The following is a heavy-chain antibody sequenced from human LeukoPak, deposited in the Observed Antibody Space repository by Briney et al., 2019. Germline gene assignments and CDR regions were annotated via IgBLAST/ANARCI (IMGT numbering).Heavy chain of an antibody. V-gene: IGHV4-34*01. CDR3: ARGKSIHYYYYYYYMDV. D-gene: IGHD2-21*01. CDR1: GGSFSGYY. CDR2: INHSGST. J-gene: IGHJ6*03. Sequence: PSETLSLTCAVYGGSFSGYYWSWIRQPPGKGLEWIGEINHSGSTNYNPSLKSRVTISVDTSKNQFSLKLSSVTAADTAVYYCARGKSIHYYYYYYYMDVWGKGTTVTVSS.